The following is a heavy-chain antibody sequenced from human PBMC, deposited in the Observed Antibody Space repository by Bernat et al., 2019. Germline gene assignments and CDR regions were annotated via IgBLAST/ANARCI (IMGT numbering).Heavy chain of an antibody. CDR1: GFTFSSYA. Sequence: EVQLLESGGGSVQPGGSLRLSCAASGFTFSSYAMRWVRQAPGKGLEWVSAISGSGGSTYYADSVKGRFTISRDNSKNTLYLQMNSLRAEDTAVYYCAKDPAQLAYGDDGYWGQGTLVTVSS. V-gene: IGHV3-23*01. CDR2: ISGSGGST. J-gene: IGHJ4*02. D-gene: IGHD4-17*01. CDR3: AKDPAQLAYGDDGY.